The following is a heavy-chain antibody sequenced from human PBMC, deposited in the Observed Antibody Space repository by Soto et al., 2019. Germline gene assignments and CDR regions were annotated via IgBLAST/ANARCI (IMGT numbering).Heavy chain of an antibody. CDR1: GYTLTELS. CDR3: ATQPALSDSDSSGYSPKSVGYYFDY. CDR2: FDPEDGET. D-gene: IGHD3-22*01. Sequence: ASVQVSCKVSGYTLTELSMHWVRQAPRKGVEWMGGFDPEDGETIYAQKFQRRVTMTEDTSTDTAYMELSSLRSEDTAVYYGATQPALSDSDSSGYSPKSVGYYFDYWGQGTLVTVSS. V-gene: IGHV1-24*01. J-gene: IGHJ4*02.